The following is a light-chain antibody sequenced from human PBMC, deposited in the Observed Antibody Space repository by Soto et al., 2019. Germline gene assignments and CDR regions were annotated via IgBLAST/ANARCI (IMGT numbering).Light chain of an antibody. V-gene: IGKV1-6*01. CDR3: LQDYSYPRT. J-gene: IGKJ4*01. Sequence: AIQMTQSPSSLSASVGDRVTITCRASQGIGKDLGWYQQRPGKAPKLLIYGASSLQSGVPSRFSGSGSGTDFTLTISSLLPEDFATYYCLQDYSYPRTFGGGTKVEIK. CDR2: GAS. CDR1: QGIGKD.